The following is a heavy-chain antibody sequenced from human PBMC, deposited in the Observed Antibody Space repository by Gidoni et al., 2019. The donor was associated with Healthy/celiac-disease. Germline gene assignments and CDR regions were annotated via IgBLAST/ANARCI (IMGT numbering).Heavy chain of an antibody. CDR2: ISSSSSTI. Sequence: EVQLVESGGGLVQPGGSLRRSCAASGFTFRSYSMTWVRQAPGKGLAWVSYISSSSSTIYYADSVKGRFTISRDNAKNSLYLQMNSLRAEDTAVYYCARAVGGGSTVTTYYYYGMDVWGQGTTVTVSS. CDR1: GFTFRSYS. J-gene: IGHJ6*02. CDR3: ARAVGGGSTVTTYYYYGMDV. D-gene: IGHD4-4*01. V-gene: IGHV3-48*01.